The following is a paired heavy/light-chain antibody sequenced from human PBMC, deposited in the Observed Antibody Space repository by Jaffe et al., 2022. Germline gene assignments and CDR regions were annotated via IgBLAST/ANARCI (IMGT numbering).Heavy chain of an antibody. D-gene: IGHD2-21*01. Sequence: QVTLKESGPVLVKPTETLTLTCTVSGFSLTNARMGVSWIRQPPGKALEWLAHISSSDEKSYSTSLKNRLTISKDTSKSQVVLTVTNMDPADTATYYCARIREMNLWRFYYYYMDVWGKGTTVTVSS. CDR1: GFSLTNARMG. J-gene: IGHJ6*03. V-gene: IGHV2-26*01. CDR2: ISSSDEK. CDR3: ARIREMNLWRFYYYYMDV.
Light chain of an antibody. CDR1: QSVSTSY. Sequence: EIVLTQSPGTLSLSPGERATLSCRASQSVSTSYLAWYQHKPGQAPRVLIYGTSTRATGIPDRFTGSGSGTDFTLTISRLEPEDFAVYYCQQYGSSSPNTFGQGTKLEIK. CDR3: QQYGSSSPNT. J-gene: IGKJ2*01. V-gene: IGKV3-20*01. CDR2: GTS.